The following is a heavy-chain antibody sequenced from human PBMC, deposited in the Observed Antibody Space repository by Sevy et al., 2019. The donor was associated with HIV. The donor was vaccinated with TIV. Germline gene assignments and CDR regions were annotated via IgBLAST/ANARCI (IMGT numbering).Heavy chain of an antibody. J-gene: IGHJ4*01. CDR3: ARVRYNYGQKYFDY. CDR2: ISYDGSRT. CDR1: GFTFSDYT. V-gene: IGHV3-30*04. D-gene: IGHD5-18*01. Sequence: GGSLRLSCAASGFTFSDYTIHWVRQAPGKGLEWVSVISYDGSRTSYADSVKGRFTISRDNAKNSLYLQMNSPRAEDTAVYYCARVRYNYGQKYFDYWGHGTLVTVSS.